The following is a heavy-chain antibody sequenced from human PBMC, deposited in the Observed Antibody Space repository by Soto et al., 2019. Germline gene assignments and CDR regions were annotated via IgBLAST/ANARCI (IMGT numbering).Heavy chain of an antibody. CDR3: ASGQCAGGNCYATDY. CDR2: INAYNGDA. V-gene: IGHV1-18*01. CDR1: GYTFSNYG. D-gene: IGHD2-21*01. Sequence: GASVKVSCKASGYTFSNYGVTWVRQAPGQGLEWMGWINAYNGDANPSPKLQGRVTMTTDTSTRTAYLELRSLRSDDTAMYYCASGQCAGGNCYATDYWG. J-gene: IGHJ4*01.